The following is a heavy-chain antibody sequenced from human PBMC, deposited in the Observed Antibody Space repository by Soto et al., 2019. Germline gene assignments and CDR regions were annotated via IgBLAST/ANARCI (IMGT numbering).Heavy chain of an antibody. V-gene: IGHV4-31*03. D-gene: IGHD3-16*02. J-gene: IGHJ4*02. CDR2: IYYSGST. Sequence: SETLSLTCTVSGGSISSGGYYWSWIRQHPGKGLEWIGYIYYSGSTYYNPSLKSRVTISVDTSKNQFSLELSSVTAADTAVYYCARGRLGELSFDYWGQGTLVTVSS. CDR1: GGSISSGGYY. CDR3: ARGRLGELSFDY.